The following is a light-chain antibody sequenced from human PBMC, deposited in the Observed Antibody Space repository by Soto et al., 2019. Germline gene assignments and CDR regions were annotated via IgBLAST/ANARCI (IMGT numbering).Light chain of an antibody. CDR1: QGISNY. J-gene: IGKJ1*01. V-gene: IGKV1-27*01. CDR3: QKYNSARWT. CDR2: AAS. Sequence: DIQMTQSPSSLSASVGDIATITCRASQGISNYLAWYQQKPGKVPKLLIYAASTLQSGVPSRFSGSGSGTDFTLTISSLQPEDVATYYCQKYNSARWTFGQGTEVDIK.